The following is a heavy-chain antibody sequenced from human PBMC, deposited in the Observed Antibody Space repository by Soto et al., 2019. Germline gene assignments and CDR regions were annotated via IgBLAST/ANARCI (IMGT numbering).Heavy chain of an antibody. CDR3: ARMNDYVWGNYRVFDY. J-gene: IGHJ4*02. V-gene: IGHV4-59*01. CDR2: IFYSGNT. CDR1: GGSISSYY. Sequence: KASETLSLTCSVSGGSISSYYWSWIRQPPGKGLEWIGYIFYSGNTNYNPSLKSRVTISVDTSKNQFSLQLSSVTAADTAVYYCARMNDYVWGNYRVFDYWGQGTLVTVSS. D-gene: IGHD3-16*02.